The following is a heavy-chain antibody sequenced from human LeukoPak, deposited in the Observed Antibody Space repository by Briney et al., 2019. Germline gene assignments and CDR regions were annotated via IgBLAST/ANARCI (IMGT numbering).Heavy chain of an antibody. Sequence: ASVKVSCKASGGTFSSYAISWVRQAPGQGLEWIGGIIPIFGTADYAQEFQGRVTITTDESTSTAYMELSSLRSEDTAVYYCARAGGTHYYMDVWGKGTTVTVSS. CDR1: GGTFSSYA. CDR3: ARAGGTHYYMDV. CDR2: IIPIFGTA. V-gene: IGHV1-69*05. D-gene: IGHD1-1*01. J-gene: IGHJ6*03.